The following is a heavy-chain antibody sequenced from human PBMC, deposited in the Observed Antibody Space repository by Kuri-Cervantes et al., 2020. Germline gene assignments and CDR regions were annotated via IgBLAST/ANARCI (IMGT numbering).Heavy chain of an antibody. D-gene: IGHD4-17*01. CDR2: INHSGST. J-gene: IGHJ4*02. CDR1: GYSISSGYY. Sequence: ESLKISCAVSGYSISSGYYWGWIRQPPGKGLEWIGSINHSGSTNYNPSLKSRVTISVDTSNNQFSLVLTSVTAADTAVYYCTTGGEGNFGDYFSLWGQGTLVTVSS. V-gene: IGHV4-38-2*01. CDR3: TTGGEGNFGDYFSL.